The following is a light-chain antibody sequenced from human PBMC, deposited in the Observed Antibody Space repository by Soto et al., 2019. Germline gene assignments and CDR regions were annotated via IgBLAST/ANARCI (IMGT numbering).Light chain of an antibody. CDR1: SSDVGAYNY. CDR3: SSYAGSNNLGV. CDR2: EVS. J-gene: IGLJ1*01. V-gene: IGLV2-8*01. Sequence: QSVLTQPPSASESPGQSVTISCTGTSSDVGAYNYVSWYQQRPGKVPKLIIYEVSKRPSGVPDRFSGSKSGNTASLTVSGLQAEDEADYYCSSYAGSNNLGVFGTGTKVTVL.